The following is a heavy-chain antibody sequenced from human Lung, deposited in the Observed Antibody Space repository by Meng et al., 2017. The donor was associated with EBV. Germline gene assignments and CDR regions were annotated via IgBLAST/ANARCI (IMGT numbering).Heavy chain of an antibody. J-gene: IGHJ4*02. CDR3: AVTRYCSGGSCFDY. CDR2: INHSGST. Sequence: QVQLQESGPGLVKPSGTLSLTCTVSGGSISSYYWSWNRQPPGKGLEWIGEINHSGSTNYNPSLKSRVTISVDTSKNQFSLKLSSVTAADTAVYYCAVTRYCSGGSCFDYWGQGTLVTVSS. CDR1: GGSISSYY. D-gene: IGHD2-15*01. V-gene: IGHV4-59*04.